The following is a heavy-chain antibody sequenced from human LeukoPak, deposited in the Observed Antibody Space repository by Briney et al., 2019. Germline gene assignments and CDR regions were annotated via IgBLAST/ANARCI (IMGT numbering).Heavy chain of an antibody. V-gene: IGHV4-38-2*01. CDR3: ARAYSSSWYWNWFDP. CDR2: IYPTGST. Sequence: GSLRLSCAASGFTVTSNYMNWVRQAPGKGLEWIGNIYPTGSTYYNPSLKSRVTISVDTSKNQFSLKVSSVSAADTAVYYCARAYSSSWYWNWFDPWGQGTLVTVSS. CDR1: GFTVTSNY. D-gene: IGHD6-13*01. J-gene: IGHJ5*02.